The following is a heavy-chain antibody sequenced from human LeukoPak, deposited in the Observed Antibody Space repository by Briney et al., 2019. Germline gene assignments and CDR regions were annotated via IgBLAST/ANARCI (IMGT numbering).Heavy chain of an antibody. CDR2: IYTSGST. D-gene: IGHD4-11*01. J-gene: IGHJ6*03. Sequence: PSETLSLTCTVSGGSISSGTYYWSWIRQPAGKGLEWIGHIYTSGSTNYNPSLKSRVTISVDTSKNQFSLNLSSVTAADTAVYYCARDSVGHSNYEYMDVWGKGTTVTVSS. V-gene: IGHV4-61*09. CDR3: ARDSVGHSNYEYMDV. CDR1: GGSISSGTYY.